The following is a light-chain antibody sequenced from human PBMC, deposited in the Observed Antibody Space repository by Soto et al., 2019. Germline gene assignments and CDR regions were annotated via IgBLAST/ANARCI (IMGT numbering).Light chain of an antibody. CDR2: TAS. CDR3: QHLHSYPIT. Sequence: DLQLTQSPSFVSASVGDRVTITCRASQGISSYLAWYQQKPGKAPKLLIHTASTLQSGVPSRFSGSGSGTEFTLTISSLQPEDFATYYCQHLHSYPITFGQGTRLEIK. CDR1: QGISSY. V-gene: IGKV1-9*01. J-gene: IGKJ5*01.